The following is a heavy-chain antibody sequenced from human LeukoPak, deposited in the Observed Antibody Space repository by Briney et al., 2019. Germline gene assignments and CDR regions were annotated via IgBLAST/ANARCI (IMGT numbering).Heavy chain of an antibody. Sequence: GGSLRLSCAASGFTFSSYAMHWVRQAPGKGLEYVSGISTNGGSTYYADSVKGRFTISRDNSKNTLYLQMNSLRAEDTAVYYCARDYYESSGVDYWGQGTLVTVSS. V-gene: IGHV3-64*02. CDR1: GFTFSSYA. J-gene: IGHJ4*02. CDR3: ARDYYESSGVDY. CDR2: ISTNGGST. D-gene: IGHD3-22*01.